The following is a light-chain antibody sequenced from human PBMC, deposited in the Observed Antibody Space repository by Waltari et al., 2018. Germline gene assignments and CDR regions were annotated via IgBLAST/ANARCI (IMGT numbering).Light chain of an antibody. CDR2: DVS. J-gene: IGLJ3*02. V-gene: IGLV2-14*01. CDR1: SSDVGGYNY. CDR3: SSYTSSNTWV. Sequence: QSALTQPASVSGSPGQSITISCPGTSSDVGGYNYVSCYQQHPGKAPKLMIYDVSERPSGVSNHFSGSKSGNTASLTISGLQAEDEADYYCSSYTSSNTWVFGGGTKLTVL.